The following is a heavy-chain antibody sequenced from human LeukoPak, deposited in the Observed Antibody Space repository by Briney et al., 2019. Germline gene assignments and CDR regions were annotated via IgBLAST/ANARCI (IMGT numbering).Heavy chain of an antibody. D-gene: IGHD3-22*01. J-gene: IGHJ4*02. V-gene: IGHV3-48*01. CDR1: GFTFSSYS. Sequence: PGGSLRLSCAASGFTFSSYSMNWVRQAPGKWLEWVSYISSSSSTIYYADSVKGRFTISRDNAKNSLYLQMNSLRAEDTAVYYCARADSSGYYHPINWGQGTLVTVSS. CDR2: ISSSSSTI. CDR3: ARADSSGYYHPIN.